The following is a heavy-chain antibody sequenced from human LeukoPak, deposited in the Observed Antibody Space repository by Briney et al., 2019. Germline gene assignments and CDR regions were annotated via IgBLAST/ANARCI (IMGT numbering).Heavy chain of an antibody. Sequence: GGSLRLSCAASGFTFSSYGMHWVRQAPGKGLEWVAVIWYDGSDKYYADSVKGRFTISRDNSKNTLYLQMNSLRAEDTAVYYCARGGWGSHQVHHFDYWGQGTLVTVSS. CDR1: GFTFSSYG. CDR2: IWYDGSDK. CDR3: ARGGWGSHQVHHFDY. V-gene: IGHV3-33*01. D-gene: IGHD3-16*01. J-gene: IGHJ4*02.